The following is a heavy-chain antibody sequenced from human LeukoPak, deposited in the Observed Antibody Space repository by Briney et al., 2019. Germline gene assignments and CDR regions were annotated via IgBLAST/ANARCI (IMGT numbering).Heavy chain of an antibody. CDR1: GYTFTGYY. CDR2: INPNSGGT. D-gene: IGHD3-9*01. Sequence: APVRVSCKASGYTFTGYYMHWVRQAPGQGLGWMGWINPNSGGTNYAQKFQGKVTMTRDTSISTAYMELSRLRSDDTAVYYCARMYYDILAGYYYYYMDVWGKGTTVTISS. J-gene: IGHJ6*03. V-gene: IGHV1-2*02. CDR3: ARMYYDILAGYYYYYMDV.